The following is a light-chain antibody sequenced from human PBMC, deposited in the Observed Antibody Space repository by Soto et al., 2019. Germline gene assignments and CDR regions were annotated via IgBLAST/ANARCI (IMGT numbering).Light chain of an antibody. J-gene: IGKJ1*01. Sequence: DIQMTQSHSTLPGSVGDRDTITCGASQTISSWLAWYQQKPGKAPKLLIYKASTLKSGVPSRFSGSGSGTEFTLTISSLQPDDFATYYCQHCNSYSEAFGQGTKVDIK. V-gene: IGKV1-5*03. CDR2: KAS. CDR1: QTISSW. CDR3: QHCNSYSEA.